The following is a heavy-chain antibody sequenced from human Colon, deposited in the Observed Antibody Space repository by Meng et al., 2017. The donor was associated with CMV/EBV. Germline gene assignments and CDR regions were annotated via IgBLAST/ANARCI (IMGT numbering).Heavy chain of an antibody. D-gene: IGHD3-10*01. CDR2: INHSGST. J-gene: IGHJ4*02. CDR3: ARGLYGSGRHQIDY. Sequence: QGQPQQWGAGRLKPSATLSLTGAVYGGSFSGYYWSWIRQPPGKGLEWIGEINHSGSTNYNPSLKSRVTISVDTSKNQFSLKLSSVTAADTAVYYCARGLYGSGRHQIDYWGQGTLVTVSS. V-gene: IGHV4-34*01. CDR1: GGSFSGYY.